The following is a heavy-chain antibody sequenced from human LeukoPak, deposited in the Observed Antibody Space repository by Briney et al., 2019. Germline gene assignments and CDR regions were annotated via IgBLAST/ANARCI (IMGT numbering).Heavy chain of an antibody. CDR1: GFPFGDYD. CDR3: ARRRWGYGSGSYDY. CDR2: INHSGST. D-gene: IGHD3-10*01. Sequence: PGGSLRLSCAASGFPFGDYDMSWIRQSPGKGLEWVGEINHSGSTTNYNPSLKNRVTISVDTSKKQFSLKLSSVTAADTAVYYCARRRWGYGSGSYDYWGQGTLDTVSS. V-gene: IGHV4-34*01. J-gene: IGHJ4*02.